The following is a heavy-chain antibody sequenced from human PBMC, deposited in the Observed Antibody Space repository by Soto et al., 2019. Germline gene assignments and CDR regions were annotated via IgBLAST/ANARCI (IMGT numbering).Heavy chain of an antibody. D-gene: IGHD5-18*01. CDR3: ARGSVDTAMVPFDY. J-gene: IGHJ4*02. CDR1: GGSVSSGPYY. CDR2: IYNSRST. V-gene: IGHV4-61*01. Sequence: SETLSLTCTVSGGSVSSGPYYWSWIRQSPGRGLEWIGYIYNSRSTNYNPSLKSRVTISVDTSKNQFSLKLSSVTAADTAVYYCARGSVDTAMVPFDYWGQGTLVTVSS.